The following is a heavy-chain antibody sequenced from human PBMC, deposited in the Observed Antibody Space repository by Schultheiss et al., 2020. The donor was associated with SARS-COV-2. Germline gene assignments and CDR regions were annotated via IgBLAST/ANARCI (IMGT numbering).Heavy chain of an antibody. CDR3: ARDGADYYGSGNIGYFQH. CDR1: GFTFSSYG. D-gene: IGHD3-10*01. J-gene: IGHJ1*01. V-gene: IGHV3-33*08. CDR2: IWYDGSNK. Sequence: GGSLRLSCAASGFTFSSYGMHWVRQAPGKGLEWVAVIWYDGSNKYYADSVKGRFTISRDNSKNTLYLQMNSLRAEDTAVYYCARDGADYYGSGNIGYFQHWGQGTLVTVSS.